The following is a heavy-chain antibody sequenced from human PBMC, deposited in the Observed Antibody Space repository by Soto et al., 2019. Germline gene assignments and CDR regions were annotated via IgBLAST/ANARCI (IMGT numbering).Heavy chain of an antibody. CDR2: IYYSGST. V-gene: IGHV4-31*03. D-gene: IGHD1-1*01. CDR3: ARGTGWLQLKSNQGFDY. Sequence: PSETLSLTCTVSGGSISSGGYYWSWIRQHPGKGLEWIGYIYYSGSTYYNPSLKSRVTISVDTSKNRFSLKLSSVTAADTAVYYCARGTGWLQLKSNQGFDYWGQGTLVTVSS. CDR1: GGSISSGGYY. J-gene: IGHJ4*02.